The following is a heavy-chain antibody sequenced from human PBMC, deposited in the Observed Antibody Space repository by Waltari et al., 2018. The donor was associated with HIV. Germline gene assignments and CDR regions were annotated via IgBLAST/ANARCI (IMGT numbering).Heavy chain of an antibody. CDR3: VRDSFGFDY. CDR2: TYYRSTWHT. Sequence: QVSLPPSGPGQLEASQTLSLTCGVSGDSISSKSAAWNWVRQSPSKGLEWLGKTYYRSTWHTDYAVSVSGRIFINADPSRNRFSLELKSVTPEDSGTYFCVRDSFGFDYWGRGHLVNVSS. D-gene: IGHD5-18*01. V-gene: IGHV6-1*01. CDR1: GDSISSKSAA. J-gene: IGHJ4*02.